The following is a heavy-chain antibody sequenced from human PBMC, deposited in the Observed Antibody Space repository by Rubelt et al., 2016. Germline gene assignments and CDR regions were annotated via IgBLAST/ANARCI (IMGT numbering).Heavy chain of an antibody. V-gene: IGHV1-24*01. J-gene: IGHJ4*02. CDR2: FDPEDGET. Sequence: QVQLVQSGAEVKKPGASVKVSCKVSGYTLTELSMHWVRQAPGKGLEWMGGFDPEDGETIYAQKFQGRGTMAKGTTHGTAYMVLSSLRSEEAAVYYCATGIVVVPAHVPSRDYWGQGTLVTVSS. CDR1: GYTLTELS. D-gene: IGHD2-2*01. CDR3: ATGIVVVPAHVPSRDY.